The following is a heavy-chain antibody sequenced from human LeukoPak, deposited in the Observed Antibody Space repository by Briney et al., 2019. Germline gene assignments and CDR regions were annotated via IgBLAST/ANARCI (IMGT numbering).Heavy chain of an antibody. CDR1: GGSISSGDYY. D-gene: IGHD1-26*01. J-gene: IGHJ4*02. V-gene: IGHV4-30-4*01. Sequence: ASETLSLTCTVSGGSISSGDYYWSWIRQPPGKGLEWNGYIYYSGSTYYNPSLKSRVTISVDTSKNQFSLKLSSVTAADTAVYYCARGYSGSYMGIWGQGTLVTVSS. CDR2: IYYSGST. CDR3: ARGYSGSYMGI.